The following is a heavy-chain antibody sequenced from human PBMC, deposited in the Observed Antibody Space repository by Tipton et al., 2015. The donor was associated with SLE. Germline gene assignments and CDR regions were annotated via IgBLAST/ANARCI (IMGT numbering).Heavy chain of an antibody. V-gene: IGHV4-59*01. CDR1: GGSISSYY. D-gene: IGHD2-2*01. Sequence: TLSLTCTVSGGSISSYYWSWIRQPPGKGLEWIGYIYYSGSTNYNPPLKSRVTISVDTSKNQFSLKLSSVTAADTAVYYCARARPYRTVPAAIIGWFDPWGQGTLVTVSS. CDR2: IYYSGST. CDR3: ARARPYRTVPAAIIGWFDP. J-gene: IGHJ5*02.